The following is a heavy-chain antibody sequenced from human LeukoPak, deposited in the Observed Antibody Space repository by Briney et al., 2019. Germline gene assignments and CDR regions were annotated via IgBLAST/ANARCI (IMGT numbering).Heavy chain of an antibody. Sequence: PSETLSLTCTVSGGSISSSSYYWGWIRQSPGKGLEWIGTIYYSGSTYYNPSLKSRVTISVDTSKNQFSLKLSSVTAADTALYYCARLDGIAAVDNWGQGTMVIVSS. V-gene: IGHV4-39*01. CDR2: IYYSGST. J-gene: IGHJ3*02. CDR1: GGSISSSSYY. CDR3: ARLDGIAAVDN. D-gene: IGHD6-13*01.